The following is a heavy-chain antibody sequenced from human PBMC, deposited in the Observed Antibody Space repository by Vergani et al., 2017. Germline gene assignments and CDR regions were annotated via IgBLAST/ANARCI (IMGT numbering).Heavy chain of an antibody. CDR1: GFTFRSYG. CDR3: ARATAAGTSVGYYYYMDV. D-gene: IGHD6-13*01. CDR2: TWTDGSNK. Sequence: VQLVESGGGLVQPGGSLRLSCAASGFTFRSYGMHWVRQAPGKGLEWVAVTWTDGSNKYYADSVKGRFTISRDNSKNTLYLQMNSLRAEDTAVYYCARATAAGTSVGYYYYMDVWGKGTTVTVSS. V-gene: IGHV3-33*01. J-gene: IGHJ6*03.